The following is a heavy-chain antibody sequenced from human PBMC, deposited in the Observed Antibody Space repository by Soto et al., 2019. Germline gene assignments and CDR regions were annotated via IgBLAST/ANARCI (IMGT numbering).Heavy chain of an antibody. V-gene: IGHV4-39*01. CDR1: GGSISSSSYY. CDR2: IYYSGST. J-gene: IGHJ4*02. Sequence: SETLSLTCTVSGGSISSSSYYWGWIRQPPGKGLEWIGSIYYSGSTYYNPSLKSRVTISVDTSKNQFSLKLSSVTAADTAVYYCARHGDFWSDGYFDYWGQGTLVTVSS. D-gene: IGHD3-3*01. CDR3: ARHGDFWSDGYFDY.